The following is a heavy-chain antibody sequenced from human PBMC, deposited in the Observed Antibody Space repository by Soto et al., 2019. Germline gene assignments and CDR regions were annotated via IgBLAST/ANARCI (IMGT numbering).Heavy chain of an antibody. D-gene: IGHD6-13*01. CDR1: GYTFTSYT. CDR3: ARDFGSSWSPQGVDY. Sequence: ASVKVSCKASGYTFTSYTIHWVRQAPGQRLEWMGWINAGNGDTNYAQKFQGRVTITGDTSASTAYMELRSLRSDDTAVYYCARDFGSSWSPQGVDYWGQGTLVTVSS. J-gene: IGHJ4*02. V-gene: IGHV1-3*01. CDR2: INAGNGDT.